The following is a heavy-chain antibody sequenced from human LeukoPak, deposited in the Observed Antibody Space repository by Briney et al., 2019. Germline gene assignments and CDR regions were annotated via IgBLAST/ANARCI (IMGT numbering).Heavy chain of an antibody. V-gene: IGHV1-2*02. D-gene: IGHD3-22*01. CDR1: GYTFTGYY. J-gene: IGHJ4*02. CDR2: INPNSGGA. Sequence: ASVKVSCKASGYTFTGYYMHWVRQAPGQGLEWVGWINPNSGGANYAQKFQGRVTMTRDTSNSTAYMEVSRLTSDDTAVYYCARDYATGGYYSDYWGQGTLVTVS. CDR3: ARDYATGGYYSDY.